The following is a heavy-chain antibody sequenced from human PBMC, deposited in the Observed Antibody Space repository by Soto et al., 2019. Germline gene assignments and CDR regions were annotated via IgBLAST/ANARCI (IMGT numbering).Heavy chain of an antibody. CDR2: INQDGGLQ. CDR3: ARDWSWSLHS. D-gene: IGHD6-13*01. Sequence: GGSLRLSCAASGFPLSGYWMTWVRRAPGKGLEWVAMINQDGGLQFYVDSVKGRFTISKDNTKNSLFLQMNSLRAEDTAVYYCARDWSWSLHSWGQGTQVTVSS. V-gene: IGHV3-7*05. CDR1: GFPLSGYW. J-gene: IGHJ4*02.